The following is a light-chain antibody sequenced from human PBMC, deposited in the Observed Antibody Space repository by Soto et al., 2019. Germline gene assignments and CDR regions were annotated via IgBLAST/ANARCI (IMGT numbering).Light chain of an antibody. CDR3: TSYAGRNNFYV. Sequence: QSALTQPPSASGSPGQSVTISCTGTSSDVGGHYFVSWYQHHPGKAPKLIIYEVSKRPSGVPDRFSGSKSGHTASLTVSGLQAEDEAYYYCTSYAGRNNFYVFGTGTKLTVL. J-gene: IGLJ1*01. V-gene: IGLV2-8*01. CDR2: EVS. CDR1: SSDVGGHYF.